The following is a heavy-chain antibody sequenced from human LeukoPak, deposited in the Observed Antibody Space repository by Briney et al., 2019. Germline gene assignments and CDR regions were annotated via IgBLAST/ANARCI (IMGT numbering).Heavy chain of an antibody. CDR1: GFFFRNYW. D-gene: IGHD6-6*01. CDR2: IKEDGSIK. CDR3: ARIGYRSSSFDY. V-gene: IGHV3-7*01. J-gene: IGHJ4*02. Sequence: PGGSLRLSCEASGFFFRNYWMSWVRQAPGKGLEWVANIKEDGSIKYYVDSVKGRFTISRDTAKNSVYLQMNSLRVEDTGIYFCARIGYRSSSFDYWGQGTLVTVSS.